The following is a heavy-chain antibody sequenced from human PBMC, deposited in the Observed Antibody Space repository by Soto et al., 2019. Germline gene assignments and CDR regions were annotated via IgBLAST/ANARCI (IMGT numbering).Heavy chain of an antibody. CDR3: ARDRVYYYDNSGYYNFDY. CDR2: VSYDGSKQ. J-gene: IGHJ4*02. Sequence: QVQLVEFGGGVVQPGRSLRVSCAASGFTFSNYAMHWVRQAPGKGLEWVAGVSYDGSKQFYADSVEGRFTISRDSSKSTLYLHMDNLRYEDTAVYYCARDRVYYYDNSGYYNFDYWGQGTLVTVSS. V-gene: IGHV3-30-3*01. D-gene: IGHD3-22*01. CDR1: GFTFSNYA.